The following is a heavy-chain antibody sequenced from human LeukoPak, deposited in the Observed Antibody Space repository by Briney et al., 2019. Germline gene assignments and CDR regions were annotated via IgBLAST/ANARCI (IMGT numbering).Heavy chain of an antibody. Sequence: ASVKVSCKASGCTFTSYDINWVRQATGQGLEWMGWMNPNSGNTGYAQKFQGRVTMTRNTSISTAYMELSSLRSEDTAVYYCARRSGWYGRRRNWFDPWGQGTLVTVSS. D-gene: IGHD6-19*01. CDR3: ARRSGWYGRRRNWFDP. J-gene: IGHJ5*02. V-gene: IGHV1-8*01. CDR2: MNPNSGNT. CDR1: GCTFTSYD.